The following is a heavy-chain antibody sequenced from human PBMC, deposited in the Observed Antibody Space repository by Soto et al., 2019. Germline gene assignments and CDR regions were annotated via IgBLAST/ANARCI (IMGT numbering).Heavy chain of an antibody. D-gene: IGHD3-3*01. J-gene: IGHJ6*03. CDR2: MNPNSGNT. V-gene: IGHV1-8*01. CDR1: GYTFTSYD. CDR3: ARVILGRGIFGVVIPYYYYYYMDV. Sequence: ASVKVSCKASGYTFTSYDINWVRQATGQGLEWMGWMNPNSGNTGYAQKFQGRVTMTRNTSISTAYMELSCLRSEDTAVYYCARVILGRGIFGVVIPYYYYYYMDVWGKGTTVTVSS.